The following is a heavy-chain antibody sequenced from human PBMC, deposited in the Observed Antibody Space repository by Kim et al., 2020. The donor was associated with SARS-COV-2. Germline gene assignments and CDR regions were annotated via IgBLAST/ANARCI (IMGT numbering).Heavy chain of an antibody. Sequence: SETLSLTCTVSGGSISSSSYYWGWIRQPPGKGLEWIGSIYYSGSTYYNPSLKSRVTISVDTSKNQFSLKLSSVTAADTAVYYCARGWGIDYDSSGQIDYWGQGTLVTVSS. CDR2: IYYSGST. CDR3: ARGWGIDYDSSGQIDY. V-gene: IGHV4-39*01. J-gene: IGHJ4*02. D-gene: IGHD3-22*01. CDR1: GGSISSSSYY.